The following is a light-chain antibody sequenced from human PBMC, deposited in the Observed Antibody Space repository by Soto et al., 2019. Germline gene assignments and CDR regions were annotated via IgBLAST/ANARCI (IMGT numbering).Light chain of an antibody. CDR3: MQALQTPRT. J-gene: IGKJ1*01. Sequence: DIVMTQSPLSLPVTPGEPASISCRSSQSLLESNGYNYLDWYLQKPGQSPQLLIYLGSNRASGVPDRFSGSGSGTDFTLKISRVEAEDVGVYYCMQALQTPRTFGQGTTVEIK. CDR1: QSLLESNGYNY. V-gene: IGKV2-28*01. CDR2: LGS.